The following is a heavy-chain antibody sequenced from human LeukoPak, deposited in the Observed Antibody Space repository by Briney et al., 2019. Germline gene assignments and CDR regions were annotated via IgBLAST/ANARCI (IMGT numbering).Heavy chain of an antibody. D-gene: IGHD1-7*01. Sequence: GASVKVSCKASGYTFTSYAMHWVRQAPGQRREWMGWINGGNGNTRYSQKLQGRVTITRDTSANTVYMELSSLRSGDTAAYYCARDVWNYKFTIHSYYYGMDVWGQGTTVTVSS. CDR2: INGGNGNT. CDR3: ARDVWNYKFTIHSYYYGMDV. CDR1: GYTFTSYA. V-gene: IGHV1-3*01. J-gene: IGHJ6*02.